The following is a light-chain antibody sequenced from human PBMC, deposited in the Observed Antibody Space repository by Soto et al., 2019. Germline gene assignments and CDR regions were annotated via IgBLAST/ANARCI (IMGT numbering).Light chain of an antibody. V-gene: IGLV1-44*01. Sequence: QSVLTQPPSASGTPGQRVTISCSGSSSNIGSNNVNWFQQLPGTAPKLLIYSNSQGPSGVPDRFSGSWSGTSASLAISGLQSEDEADYYCAAWDDSLNAVVFGGGTKLTVL. J-gene: IGLJ2*01. CDR3: AAWDDSLNAVV. CDR2: SNS. CDR1: SSNIGSNN.